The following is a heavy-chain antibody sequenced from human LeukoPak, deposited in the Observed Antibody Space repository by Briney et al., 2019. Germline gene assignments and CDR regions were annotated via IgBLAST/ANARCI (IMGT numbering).Heavy chain of an antibody. V-gene: IGHV3-21*01. D-gene: IGHD1-14*01. CDR3: GTVFDH. J-gene: IGHJ4*02. CDR2: ISSSSSYI. CDR1: GFTFNTYS. Sequence: GGSLRLSCIASGFTFNTYSMNWVRQAPGKGLEWVSFISSSSSYIYYTGSVEGRFTISRDNAKNSLYLQMNSLRAEDTAVYYCGTVFDHWGPGILVTVSS.